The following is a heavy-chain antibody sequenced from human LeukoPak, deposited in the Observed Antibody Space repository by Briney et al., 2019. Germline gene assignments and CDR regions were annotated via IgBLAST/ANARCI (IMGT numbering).Heavy chain of an antibody. D-gene: IGHD5-24*01. CDR2: ISGSGGST. Sequence: GGSLRLSCAASGFTFSSYAMSWVRQAPGKGLEWVSAISGSGGSTYYADSVKGRLTISRDNSKNTLYLQMNSLRAEDTAVYCCAKAGPRRDGYRYYFDYWGQGTLVTVSS. J-gene: IGHJ4*02. CDR1: GFTFSSYA. CDR3: AKAGPRRDGYRYYFDY. V-gene: IGHV3-23*01.